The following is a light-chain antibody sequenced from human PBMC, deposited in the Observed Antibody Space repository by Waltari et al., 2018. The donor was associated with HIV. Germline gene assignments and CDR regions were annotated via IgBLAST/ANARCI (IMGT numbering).Light chain of an antibody. V-gene: IGLV1-47*01. CDR1: SSNIGSNY. CDR3: AAWDAILSRLV. CDR2: RNN. J-gene: IGLJ3*02. Sequence: QSVLTQPPSASGTPGQRVTISCSGSSSNIGSNYGYWYQQLPGPAPQLLTYRNNQRPSGPPDLFPCSNSGTSASLPISVLLSEDEADYYCAAWDAILSRLVFGGGTKVTVL.